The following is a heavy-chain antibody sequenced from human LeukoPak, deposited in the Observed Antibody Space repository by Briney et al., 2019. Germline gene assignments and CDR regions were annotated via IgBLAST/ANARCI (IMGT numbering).Heavy chain of an antibody. D-gene: IGHD3-10*01. CDR2: VYYSGTA. Sequence: SETPSLTCTVSAGSITNYFWSWIRQPPGKGLEWIGYVYYSGTANYNPSLKGRVTISLDTSKNQFSLNLNSVTAADTAMYYCARALTARGSYDYWGQGTLVTVSS. V-gene: IGHV4-59*01. J-gene: IGHJ4*02. CDR3: ARALTARGSYDY. CDR1: AGSITNYF.